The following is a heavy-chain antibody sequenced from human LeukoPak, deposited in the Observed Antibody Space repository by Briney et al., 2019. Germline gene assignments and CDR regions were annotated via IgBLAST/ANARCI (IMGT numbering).Heavy chain of an antibody. CDR3: ARRVVYYYDSSGYYYFDY. D-gene: IGHD3-22*01. CDR2: IYYSGST. Sequence: PSETLSLTCTVSGGSISSSNYFWGWIRQPPGKGLEWIGSIYYSGSTYYNPSLKSRVTISVDTSKSQFSLKLSSVTAADTAVYYCARRVVYYYDSSGYYYFDYWGQGTLVTVSS. V-gene: IGHV4-39*01. CDR1: GGSISSSNYF. J-gene: IGHJ4*02.